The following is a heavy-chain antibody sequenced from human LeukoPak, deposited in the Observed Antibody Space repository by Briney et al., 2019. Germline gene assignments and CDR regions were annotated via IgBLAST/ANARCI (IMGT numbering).Heavy chain of an antibody. V-gene: IGHV4-31*03. CDR3: ARAGTYGGYFDS. D-gene: IGHD3-10*01. Sequence: SETLSLTCSVSGGSISSGGSYWTWIRQLPGKGLEWIGYIWNSGNTDYNASLESRVTISVDTSKKRFSLKLTSVTAADTAVYYCARAGTYGGYFDSWGQGTLVTVSS. CDR2: IWNSGNT. J-gene: IGHJ4*02. CDR1: GGSISSGGSY.